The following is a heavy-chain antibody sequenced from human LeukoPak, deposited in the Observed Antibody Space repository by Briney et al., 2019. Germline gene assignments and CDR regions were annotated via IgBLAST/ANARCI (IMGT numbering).Heavy chain of an antibody. Sequence: PSETLSVTCTVSGGSITSDYWTWLRQPPGETLEWIGYVSYSGSSNYNPSPKSRVTISIDTSKNQSSLKLTSVTAADTAVYYCTRGGSYWSIWGQGTLVTVSS. CDR1: GGSITSDY. D-gene: IGHD3-16*01. J-gene: IGHJ4*02. CDR2: VSYSGSS. CDR3: TRGGSYWSI. V-gene: IGHV4-59*01.